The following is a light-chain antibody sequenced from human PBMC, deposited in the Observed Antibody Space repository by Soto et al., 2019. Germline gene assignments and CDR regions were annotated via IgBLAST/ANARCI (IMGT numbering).Light chain of an antibody. CDR1: SSDVGGYNY. Sequence: QSALTQPASVSGSPGQSITISCTGTSSDVGGYNYVSWYQQHPGKAPKLMIYEVNNRPSGVSYRFSGSKSGNTASLTISGLQAEDESDYYCTAYTSYSTYVFGTGTKLTVL. CDR3: TAYTSYSTYV. CDR2: EVN. V-gene: IGLV2-14*01. J-gene: IGLJ1*01.